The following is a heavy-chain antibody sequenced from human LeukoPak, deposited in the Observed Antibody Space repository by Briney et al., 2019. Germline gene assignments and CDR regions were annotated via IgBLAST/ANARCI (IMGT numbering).Heavy chain of an antibody. CDR1: GGSISSSSYY. CDR3: ARRRVVVAPAAIYNWFDP. V-gene: IGHV4-39*01. CDR2: IYYSGST. D-gene: IGHD2-2*01. Sequence: SETLSLTCTVSGGSISSSSYYWGWIRQPPVKGLEWIGSIYYSGSTYYNPSLKSRVTISVDTSKNQFSLKLSSVTAADTAVYYCARRRVVVAPAAIYNWFDPWGQGTLVTVSS. J-gene: IGHJ5*02.